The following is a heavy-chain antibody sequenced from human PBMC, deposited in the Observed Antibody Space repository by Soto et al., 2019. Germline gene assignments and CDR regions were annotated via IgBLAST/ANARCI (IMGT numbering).Heavy chain of an antibody. CDR2: IYYSGST. CDR3: ARAKAPLYSSSWYWFDP. V-gene: IGHV4-59*08. J-gene: IGHJ5*02. D-gene: IGHD6-13*01. CDR1: GGSISSYY. Sequence: SETLSLTCTVSGGSISSYYWSWIRQPPGKGLEWIGYIYYSGSTNYNPSLKSRVTISVDTSKNQFSLKLSSVTAADTAVYYCARAKAPLYSSSWYWFDPWGRGTLVTVSS.